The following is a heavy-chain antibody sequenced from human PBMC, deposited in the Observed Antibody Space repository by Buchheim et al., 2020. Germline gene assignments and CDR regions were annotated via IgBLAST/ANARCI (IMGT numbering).Heavy chain of an antibody. V-gene: IGHV1-2*06. CDR2: INPISGVT. CDR3: ARGAWGVVATPGDYFDY. D-gene: IGHD3-22*01. Sequence: QVQLVQSGAEVKKPGASVKVSCKASEYTFIDYYIHWVRQAPGQGLEWMGRINPISGVTNYAQNFQGRVTMNRDTSISTDYMDLTRLRSDDTAVYYCARGAWGVVATPGDYFDYWGQGTL. J-gene: IGHJ4*02. CDR1: EYTFIDYY.